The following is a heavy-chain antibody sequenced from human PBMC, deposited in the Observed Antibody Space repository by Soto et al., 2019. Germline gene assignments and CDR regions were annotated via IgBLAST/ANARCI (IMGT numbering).Heavy chain of an antibody. CDR2: IYHSGST. D-gene: IGHD5-18*01. CDR1: GGSISSSNW. Sequence: SETLSLTCAVSGGSISSSNWWSWVRQPPGKGLEWIGEIYHSGSTNYNPSLKSRVTISVDKSKNQFSLKLSSVTAADTAVYYCANPPGSYSYGLDYWGQGTLVTVSS. V-gene: IGHV4-4*02. CDR3: ANPPGSYSYGLDY. J-gene: IGHJ4*02.